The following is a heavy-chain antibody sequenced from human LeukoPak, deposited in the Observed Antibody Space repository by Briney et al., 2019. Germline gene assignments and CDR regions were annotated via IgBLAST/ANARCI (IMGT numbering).Heavy chain of an antibody. D-gene: IGHD3-10*01. CDR1: GDSISSYY. Sequence: NPSETLSLTCTVSGDSISSYYWSWIRQPPGKGLEWIGYIYYSGSTNYNPSLKSRVTISVDTSKNQFSLKLSSVTAADTAVYYCARGHPGSYTYYGSGSYFGPWFDPWGQGTLVTVSS. V-gene: IGHV4-59*01. J-gene: IGHJ5*02. CDR3: ARGHPGSYTYYGSGSYFGPWFDP. CDR2: IYYSGST.